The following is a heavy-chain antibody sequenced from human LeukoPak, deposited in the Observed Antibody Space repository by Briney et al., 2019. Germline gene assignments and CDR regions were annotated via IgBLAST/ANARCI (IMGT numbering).Heavy chain of an antibody. V-gene: IGHV3-48*03. Sequence: GGSLRLSCAASGFTFSSYEMNWVRQAPGKGLEWVSYISSSGSTIYYADSVKGRFTISRDNAKNSLYLQMKSLRAEDTAVYYCAREPVVTGNFDYWGQGTLVTVSS. D-gene: IGHD4-23*01. CDR2: ISSSGSTI. CDR3: AREPVVTGNFDY. J-gene: IGHJ4*02. CDR1: GFTFSSYE.